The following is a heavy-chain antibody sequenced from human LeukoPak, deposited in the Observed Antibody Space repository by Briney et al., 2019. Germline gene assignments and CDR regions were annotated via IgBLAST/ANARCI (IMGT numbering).Heavy chain of an antibody. CDR1: GYSFTSYW. CDR3: ARPTGYSSGWYGPVYFDY. D-gene: IGHD6-19*01. J-gene: IGHJ4*02. CDR2: IYPGDSDT. Sequence: GESLKISCKGSGYSFTSYWIGWVRQMPGKGLEWMGIIYPGDSDTRYSPSFQGQVTISVDKSISTAYLQWSSLKASDTAMYYCARPTGYSSGWYGPVYFDYWGQGTLVTVSS. V-gene: IGHV5-51*01.